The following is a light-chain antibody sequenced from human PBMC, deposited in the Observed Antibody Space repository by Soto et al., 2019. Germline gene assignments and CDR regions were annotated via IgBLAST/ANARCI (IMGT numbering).Light chain of an antibody. V-gene: IGKV1-12*01. Sequence: DIPMTQSPSSVSASVGDRVTFSCRASQGIARFLAWYHQKSGQAPKFLIFAASTLQREVPSRFSASGSGTDFTLTINSLRPEDFGTYYCQQYNSYSLFTFGPGTKVDIK. CDR3: QQYNSYSLFT. CDR1: QGIARF. J-gene: IGKJ3*01. CDR2: AAS.